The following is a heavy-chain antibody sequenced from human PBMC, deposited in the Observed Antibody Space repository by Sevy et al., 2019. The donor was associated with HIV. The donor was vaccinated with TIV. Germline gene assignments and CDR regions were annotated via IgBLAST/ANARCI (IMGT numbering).Heavy chain of an antibody. J-gene: IGHJ4*02. D-gene: IGHD3-10*01. V-gene: IGHV1-18*01. CDR2: ISAYNGNT. CDR1: GYTFTSYG. Sequence: ASVKVSCKASGYTFTSYGISWVRQAPGQGLEWMGWISAYNGNTNYAQKLQGRVTMTTDTSTSTAYMELRSLRSDDTAVYYCARDGATMVRGVILYWGQGTLVTVSS. CDR3: ARDGATMVRGVILY.